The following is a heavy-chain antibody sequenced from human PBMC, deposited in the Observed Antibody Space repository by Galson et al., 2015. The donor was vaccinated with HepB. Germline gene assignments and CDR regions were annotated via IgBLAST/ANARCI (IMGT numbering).Heavy chain of an antibody. J-gene: IGHJ6*02. CDR2: ISTDSSAI. Sequence: SLRLSCAASGFTFSSYAMNWVRRAPGKGLEWVSYISTDSSAIYYADSVKGRFTISRDNAKTSLYLQMNSLRAEDTAVYYCVRDQSGYNWNDGYYYYYAMDVWGQGTTVTVSS. D-gene: IGHD1-20*01. CDR3: VRDQSGYNWNDGYYYYYAMDV. CDR1: GFTFSSYA. V-gene: IGHV3-48*04.